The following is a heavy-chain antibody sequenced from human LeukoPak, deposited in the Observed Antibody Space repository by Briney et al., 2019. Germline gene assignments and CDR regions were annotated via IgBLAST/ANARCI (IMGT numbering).Heavy chain of an antibody. D-gene: IGHD3-10*01. Sequence: QPGRSLRLSCAASGFTFSSYVMHWVRQAPGKGLEWVAVISSDESNKYYADSVKGRFTISRDNSKNTLYLQMNSLRAEDSAVYYCAKVMVRGVMGILDYWGQGTLVTVSS. CDR3: AKVMVRGVMGILDY. J-gene: IGHJ4*02. CDR1: GFTFSSYV. V-gene: IGHV3-30-3*01. CDR2: ISSDESNK.